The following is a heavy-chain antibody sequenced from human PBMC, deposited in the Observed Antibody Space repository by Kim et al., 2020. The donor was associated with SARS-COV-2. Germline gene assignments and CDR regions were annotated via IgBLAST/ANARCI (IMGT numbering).Heavy chain of an antibody. CDR2: IIPIFGTA. J-gene: IGHJ6*02. CDR1: GGTFSSYA. Sequence: SVKVSCKASGGTFSSYAISWVRQAPGQGLEWMGGIIPIFGTANYAQKFQGRVTITADESTSTAYMELSSLRSEDTAVYYCAIRCDYGDYYYYGMDVWGQGTTVTVSS. V-gene: IGHV1-69*13. D-gene: IGHD4-17*01. CDR3: AIRCDYGDYYYYGMDV.